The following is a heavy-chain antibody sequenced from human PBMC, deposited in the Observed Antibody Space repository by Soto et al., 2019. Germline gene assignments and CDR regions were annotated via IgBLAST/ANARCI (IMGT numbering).Heavy chain of an antibody. V-gene: IGHV5-51*01. J-gene: IGHJ6*02. CDR1: GYSFTSYW. CDR3: ARTSAAGKYYYGMDV. Sequence: GESLKISCKGSGYSFTSYWIGWVRQMPGKGLEWMGIIYPGDSDTRYSPSFEGQVTISADKSISTAYLQWSSLKASDTAMYYCARTSAAGKYYYGMDVWGQGTTVTVS. D-gene: IGHD6-13*01. CDR2: IYPGDSDT.